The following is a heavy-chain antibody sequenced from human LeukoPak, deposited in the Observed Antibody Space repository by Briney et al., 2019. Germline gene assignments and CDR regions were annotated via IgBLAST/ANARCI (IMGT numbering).Heavy chain of an antibody. CDR3: ARKAPHDTSGWYFDL. CDR2: INPGDGGA. Sequence: ASVKVSCKASGYTFTSYYMHWVRQAPGQGLEWMGIINPGDGGASYAQKFQGRLTMSRDTSTSTLYMELSSLRSEDTAIYYCARKAPHDTSGWYFDLWGRGTLVTVSS. J-gene: IGHJ2*01. D-gene: IGHD3-22*01. V-gene: IGHV1-46*01. CDR1: GYTFTSYY.